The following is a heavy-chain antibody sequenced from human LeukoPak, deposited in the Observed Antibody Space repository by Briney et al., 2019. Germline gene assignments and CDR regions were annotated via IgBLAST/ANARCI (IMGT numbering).Heavy chain of an antibody. CDR2: ISAYNGNT. D-gene: IGHD2-15*01. V-gene: IGHV1-18*01. J-gene: IGHJ6*03. CDR1: GYTLTSYG. CDR3: AREALRYCSGGSCYAAPTYMDV. Sequence: VASVRVSCKASGYTLTSYGISWVRQAPGQGLEWMGWISAYNGNTNYAQKLQGRVTMTTNTSTSTAYMELRSLRSDDTAVYYCAREALRYCSGGSCYAAPTYMDVWGKGTTVTVSS.